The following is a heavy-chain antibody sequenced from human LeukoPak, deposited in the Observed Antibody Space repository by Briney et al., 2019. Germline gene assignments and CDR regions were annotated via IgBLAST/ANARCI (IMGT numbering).Heavy chain of an antibody. Sequence: SETLSLTCTVSGGSISSSSYYWGWIRQPPGKGLEWIGSIYYSGSTYYNPSLKSRVTISVDTSKKQFSLKLSSVTAADTAVYYCARGGYGSGSYIDYWGQGTLVTVSS. V-gene: IGHV4-39*07. CDR1: GGSISSSSYY. CDR3: ARGGYGSGSYIDY. D-gene: IGHD3-10*01. J-gene: IGHJ4*02. CDR2: IYYSGST.